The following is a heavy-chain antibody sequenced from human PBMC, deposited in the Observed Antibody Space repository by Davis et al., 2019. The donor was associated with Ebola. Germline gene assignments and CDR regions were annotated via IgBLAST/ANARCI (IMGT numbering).Heavy chain of an antibody. CDR3: AREGKGSVSFDS. J-gene: IGHJ4*02. CDR2: IAYDGNYE. D-gene: IGHD5/OR15-5a*01. Sequence: GGSLRLSCAASGFSFSSHAMHWVRQAPGKGLQWVGVIAYDGNYESYTDSVQGRLTISRDNSKNTLSLQMNSLRPEDTAVYYCAREGKGSVSFDSWGQGTLVTVSS. V-gene: IGHV3-30-3*01. CDR1: GFSFSSHA.